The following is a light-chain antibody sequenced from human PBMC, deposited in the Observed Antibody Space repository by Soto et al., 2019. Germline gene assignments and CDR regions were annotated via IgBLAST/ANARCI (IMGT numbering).Light chain of an antibody. J-gene: IGKJ5*01. CDR3: QQYFDNSIT. CDR2: DAS. Sequence: EIVLTQSPATLSLSPGEGATLSCRASQSVSSYLAWYQQKPGQAPRLLIYDASNRATGIPARFSGSGSEADFTLTISNLQAEDVAVYYCQQYFDNSITFGQGTRLEIK. CDR1: QSVSSY. V-gene: IGKV3-11*01.